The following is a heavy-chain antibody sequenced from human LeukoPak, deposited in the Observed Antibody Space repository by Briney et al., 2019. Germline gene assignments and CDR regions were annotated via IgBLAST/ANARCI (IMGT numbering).Heavy chain of an antibody. Sequence: GGPLRLSCAASGFTFSSYWMHWVRQAPGKGLVWVSRINIDGSSTSYADSVKGRFTISRDNAKNTLYLQMNTLRAEDTAAYYCAREGYYYGSGRPMPFDPWGQGTLVTVSS. CDR3: AREGYYYGSGRPMPFDP. CDR2: INIDGSST. CDR1: GFTFSSYW. J-gene: IGHJ5*02. D-gene: IGHD3-10*01. V-gene: IGHV3-74*01.